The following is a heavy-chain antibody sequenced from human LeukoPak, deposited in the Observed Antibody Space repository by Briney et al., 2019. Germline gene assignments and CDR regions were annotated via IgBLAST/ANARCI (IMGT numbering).Heavy chain of an antibody. J-gene: IGHJ4*02. CDR2: IYSGGST. CDR1: GFTFSSNY. CDR3: ARDGSYHNYFDY. D-gene: IGHD1-26*01. V-gene: IGHV3-53*01. Sequence: PGGSLRLSCAVSGFTFSSNYMGWVRQAPGKGLEWVSVIYSGGSTYYADSVKGRFTISRDNSKNTLYLQMNSLRAEDTAVYYCARDGSYHNYFDYWGQGTLVTVSS.